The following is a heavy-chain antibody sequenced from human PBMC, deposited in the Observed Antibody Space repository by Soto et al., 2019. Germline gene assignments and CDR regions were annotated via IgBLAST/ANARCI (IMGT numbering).Heavy chain of an antibody. D-gene: IGHD3-22*01. CDR1: GGSISSYY. Sequence: SETLSLTCTVSGGSISSYYCSWIRQPPGKGLEWIGYIYYSGSTNYNPSLKSRVTISVDTSKNQFSLKLSSVTAADTAVYYCARVEYYYDSSGYYLYYFDYWGQGTLVTVSS. J-gene: IGHJ4*02. CDR3: ARVEYYYDSSGYYLYYFDY. V-gene: IGHV4-59*01. CDR2: IYYSGST.